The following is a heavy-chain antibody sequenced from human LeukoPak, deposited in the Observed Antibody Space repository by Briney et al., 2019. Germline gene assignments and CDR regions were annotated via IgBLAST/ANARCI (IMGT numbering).Heavy chain of an antibody. V-gene: IGHV3-30*19. CDR2: ISYDGSNK. J-gene: IGHJ4*02. D-gene: IGHD6-13*01. CDR1: GFTFSSYG. Sequence: PGGSLRLSCAASGFTFSSYGMHWVRQAPGKGLEWVAVISYDGSNKYYADSVKGRFTISRDNSKNTLYLQMNSLRAEDTAVYYCARDLLEQQLSGYWGQGTLVTVSS. CDR3: ARDLLEQQLSGY.